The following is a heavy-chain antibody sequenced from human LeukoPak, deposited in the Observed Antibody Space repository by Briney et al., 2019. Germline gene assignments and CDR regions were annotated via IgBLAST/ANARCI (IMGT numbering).Heavy chain of an antibody. CDR3: ARPLRYCSSTSCYVGGPDAFDI. D-gene: IGHD2-2*01. Sequence: ASVKVSCKASGYTFTSYDINWVRQAPGQGLEWMGWISAYNGNTNYAQKLQGRVTMTTDTSTSTAYMELRSLRSDDTAVYYCARPLRYCSSTSCYVGGPDAFDIWGQGTMVTVSS. V-gene: IGHV1-18*01. CDR2: ISAYNGNT. CDR1: GYTFTSYD. J-gene: IGHJ3*02.